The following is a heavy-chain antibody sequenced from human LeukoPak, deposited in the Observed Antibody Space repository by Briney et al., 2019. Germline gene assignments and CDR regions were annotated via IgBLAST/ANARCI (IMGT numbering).Heavy chain of an antibody. CDR1: GGSFSGYY. V-gene: IGHV4-34*01. J-gene: IGHJ4*02. D-gene: IGHD3-22*01. CDR3: ARRDDSSGYHKIFDY. Sequence: SETLSLTCAVYGGSFSGYYWSWIRQPPGKGLEWIGNIYYGENTYYNPSLKSRVTISIDTSKNQLYLKLSSLTAADTAVYYCARRDDSSGYHKIFDYWGPGTLVTVSS. CDR2: IYYGENT.